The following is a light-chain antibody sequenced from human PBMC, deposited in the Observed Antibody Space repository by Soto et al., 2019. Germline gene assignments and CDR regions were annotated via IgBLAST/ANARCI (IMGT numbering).Light chain of an antibody. V-gene: IGLV2-8*01. CDR3: TSYARSNIWV. CDR1: SSDVGAYKY. Sequence: QSVLTQPPSASGSPGQSVTISCTGTSSDVGAYKYVSWYQQYPGKAPKLMIYEVSKRPSGVPDRFSGSKSGNTASLTVSGLQAEDEADYYCTSYARSNIWVFGGGTKLTVL. CDR2: EVS. J-gene: IGLJ3*02.